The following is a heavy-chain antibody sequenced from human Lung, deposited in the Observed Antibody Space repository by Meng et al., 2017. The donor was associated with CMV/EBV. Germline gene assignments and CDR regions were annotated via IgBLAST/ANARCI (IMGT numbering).Heavy chain of an antibody. D-gene: IGHD3-22*01. CDR2: ISYDGSNK. J-gene: IGHJ6*02. CDR3: ARSQWAYDRSGYYGEDSMDV. CDR1: GFTFSVYN. V-gene: IGHV3-30-3*01. Sequence: GESXKISCAVSGFTFSVYNMQWVRQAPGKGLEWVAVISYDGSNKNYADSVKGRFTISRDNSKSTLFLQLNSLKVEDTGVYYCARSQWAYDRSGYYGEDSMDVXGHGXTVTVSS.